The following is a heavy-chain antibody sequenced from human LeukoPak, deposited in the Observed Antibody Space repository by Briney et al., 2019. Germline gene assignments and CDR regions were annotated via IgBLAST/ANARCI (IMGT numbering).Heavy chain of an antibody. D-gene: IGHD5-18*01. CDR3: ARAYTAVVEPHLDY. CDR1: GYTFTGYY. Sequence: ASVKASCKASGYTFTGYYMHWVRQAPGQGLEWMGRINSNSGGTNYAQKFQGRVTMTRDTSISTAYMELSRLRSDDTAVYYCARAYTAVVEPHLDYWGQGTLVTVSS. V-gene: IGHV1-2*06. J-gene: IGHJ4*02. CDR2: INSNSGGT.